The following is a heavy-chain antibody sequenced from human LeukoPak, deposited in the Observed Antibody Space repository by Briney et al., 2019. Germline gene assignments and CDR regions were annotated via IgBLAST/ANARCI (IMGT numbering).Heavy chain of an antibody. Sequence: SETLSLTCTVSGGSISSSSYYWGWIRQPPGKGLEWIGSIYYSGSTYYNPSLKSRVTISVDTSKNQFSLKLSSVTAADTAVYYCARQSNMGSPSGEVRYWGQGTLVTVSS. CDR1: GGSISSSSYY. V-gene: IGHV4-39*01. D-gene: IGHD3-3*01. J-gene: IGHJ4*02. CDR3: ARQSNMGSPSGEVRY. CDR2: IYYSGST.